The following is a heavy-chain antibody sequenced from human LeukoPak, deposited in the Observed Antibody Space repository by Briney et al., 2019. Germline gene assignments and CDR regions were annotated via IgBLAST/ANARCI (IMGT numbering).Heavy chain of an antibody. CDR2: ISYDGSIK. CDR1: GFTFSSYA. Sequence: GGSLRLSCAASGFTFSSYAMHWVRQAPGKGLEWVAAISYDGSIKYYADSVKGRFTISRDNSKNTLYLQMNSLRAEDTAVYYCARRAGGYSHPYDYWGQGILVTVSS. V-gene: IGHV3-30*14. D-gene: IGHD4-23*01. J-gene: IGHJ4*02. CDR3: ARRAGGYSHPYDY.